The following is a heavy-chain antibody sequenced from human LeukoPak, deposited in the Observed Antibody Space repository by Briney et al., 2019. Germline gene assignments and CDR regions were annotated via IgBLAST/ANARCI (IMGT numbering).Heavy chain of an antibody. Sequence: QPGGSLRLSCAASGFTFSNFAMTWVRQAPGKGLEWVSSISGSGGSRYYVDSVKGRFTISRDNSKNTLYLQMNSLRAEDTAVYYCAKDMVRGIPPIAWGQGTLVTVSS. V-gene: IGHV3-23*01. CDR3: AKDMVRGIPPIA. J-gene: IGHJ5*02. CDR1: GFTFSNFA. CDR2: ISGSGGSR. D-gene: IGHD3-10*01.